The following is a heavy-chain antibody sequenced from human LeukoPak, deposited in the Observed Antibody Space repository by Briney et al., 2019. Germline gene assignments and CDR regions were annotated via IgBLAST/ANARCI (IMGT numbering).Heavy chain of an antibody. CDR2: ITTSYA. J-gene: IGHJ4*01. CDR1: GFTFSDYY. Sequence: GGSLRLSCAASGFTFSDYYMSWIRQAQGKGLEWVAYITTSYADYAGSVKGRFTISRDNVKNSLYLQMNSLRVEDTAVYYCARGQWLVPPFFDYWGHGTLVTVSS. CDR3: ARGQWLVPPFFDY. D-gene: IGHD6-19*01. V-gene: IGHV3-11*05.